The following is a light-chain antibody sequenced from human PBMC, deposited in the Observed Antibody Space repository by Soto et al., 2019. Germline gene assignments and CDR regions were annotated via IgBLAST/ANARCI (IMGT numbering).Light chain of an antibody. CDR1: QSVSSY. J-gene: IGKJ1*01. V-gene: IGKV3-11*01. CDR3: QQDYNLPLT. CDR2: DAS. Sequence: EIVLTQSPATLSLSPGERATLSCRASQSVSSYLAWYQQKPGQAPRLLIYDASNRATGIPARFSGSGSGTDFTLTISSLQPEDFAVYYCQQDYNLPLTFGQGTKVDIK.